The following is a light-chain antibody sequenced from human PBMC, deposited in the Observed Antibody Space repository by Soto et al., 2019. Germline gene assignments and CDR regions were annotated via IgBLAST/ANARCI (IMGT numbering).Light chain of an antibody. CDR1: QGIAFY. Sequence: DVQMTQSPSSLSASVGDTVTITCRASQGIAFYLAWFQQRPGKAPNLLISAASNLQSGVPSRFSGSGSGTDFTLTISSPQPEDVATYYCQKYDTAPFTFGPGTKVEVK. CDR2: AAS. J-gene: IGKJ3*01. V-gene: IGKV1-27*01. CDR3: QKYDTAPFT.